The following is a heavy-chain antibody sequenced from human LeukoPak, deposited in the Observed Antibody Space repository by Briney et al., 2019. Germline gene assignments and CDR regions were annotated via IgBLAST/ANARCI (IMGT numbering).Heavy chain of an antibody. D-gene: IGHD3-22*01. J-gene: IGHJ4*02. CDR1: GYTFTSYG. Sequence: ASVKVSCKASGYTFTSYGISWVRHAPGQGLEWMGWISAYNGNTNYAQKLPGRVTMTTDTSTSTAYMELRSMRSDDTAVYYCARGGPPGYYYDSSGYLIYWGQGTLVTVSS. V-gene: IGHV1-18*01. CDR3: ARGGPPGYYYDSSGYLIY. CDR2: ISAYNGNT.